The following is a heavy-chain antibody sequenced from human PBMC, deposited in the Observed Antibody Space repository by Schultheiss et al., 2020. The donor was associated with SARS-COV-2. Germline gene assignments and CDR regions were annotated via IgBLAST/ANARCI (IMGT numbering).Heavy chain of an antibody. Sequence: SGPTLVKPTQTLTLTCTFSGFSLSTSGVGVGWIRQPPGKALEWLALIYWDDDKRYSPSLKSRFTLTKDTSKNQVVLTMTNMDPEDTATYYCAHQHYDFWSGYHRFEYWGQGTLVTVSS. D-gene: IGHD3-3*01. J-gene: IGHJ4*02. V-gene: IGHV2-5*02. CDR1: GFSLSTSGVG. CDR3: AHQHYDFWSGYHRFEY. CDR2: IYWDDDK.